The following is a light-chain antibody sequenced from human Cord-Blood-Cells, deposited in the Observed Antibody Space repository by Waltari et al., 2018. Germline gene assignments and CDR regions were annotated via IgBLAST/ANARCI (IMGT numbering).Light chain of an antibody. V-gene: IGKV4-1*01. CDR1: HSVLYSSNNKNY. Sequence: DIVMTQSPDSLAVSLAHRSPLNRTPTHSVLYSSNNKNYLAWHQQKPGQPPKLLIYWASTRESGVPDRFSGSGSGTDFTLTISSLQAEDVAVYYCQQYYSTPYTFGQGTKLEIK. J-gene: IGKJ2*01. CDR2: WAS. CDR3: QQYYSTPYT.